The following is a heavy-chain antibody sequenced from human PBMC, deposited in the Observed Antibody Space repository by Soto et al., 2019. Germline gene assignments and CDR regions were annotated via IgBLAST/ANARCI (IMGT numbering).Heavy chain of an antibody. CDR2: IYWDDDK. J-gene: IGHJ4*02. Sequence: QITLKESGPTLVKPTQTLTLTCTFSGFSLSTSGVGVGWIRQPPGKAPEWLALIYWDDDKRYMPSLDRRLTIAKDNSKNQVVLTMTNMDPGDTATYHCGHYEFWSGVNWGQGTRVTVSS. V-gene: IGHV2-5*02. CDR1: GFSLSTSGVG. D-gene: IGHD3-3*01. CDR3: GHYEFWSGVN.